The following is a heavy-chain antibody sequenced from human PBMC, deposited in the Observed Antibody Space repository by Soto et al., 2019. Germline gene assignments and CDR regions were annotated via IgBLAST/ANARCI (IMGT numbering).Heavy chain of an antibody. J-gene: IGHJ6*03. V-gene: IGHV4-61*08. CDR3: ARSRAVWSGYYTGIHYYYYMDV. CDR1: GGSISSGGFY. Sequence: SETLSLTCTVSGGSISSGGFYWSWIRQHPGKGLEWIGYIYYSGSTNYNPSLKSRVTISVDTSKNQFSLKLSSVTAADTAVYYCARSRAVWSGYYTGIHYYYYMDVWGKGTTVTVSS. D-gene: IGHD3-3*01. CDR2: IYYSGST.